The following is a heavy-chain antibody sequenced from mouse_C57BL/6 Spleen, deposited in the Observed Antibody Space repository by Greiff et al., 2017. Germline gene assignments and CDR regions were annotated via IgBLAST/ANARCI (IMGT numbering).Heavy chain of an antibody. CDR3: ARATGTDWYFDV. J-gene: IGHJ1*03. CDR2: IYPGSGST. Sequence: QVQLQQPGAELVKPGASVKMSCKASGYTFTSYWITWVKQRPGQGLEWIGDIYPGSGSTNYNEKFKSKATLTVDTSSSTAYTQLSSLTSEDSAVYYCARATGTDWYFDVWGTGTTVTVSS. V-gene: IGHV1-55*01. D-gene: IGHD4-1*02. CDR1: GYTFTSYW.